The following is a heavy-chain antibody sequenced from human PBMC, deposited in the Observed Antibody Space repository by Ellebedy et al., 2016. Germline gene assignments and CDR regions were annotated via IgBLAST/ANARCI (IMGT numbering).Heavy chain of an antibody. J-gene: IGHJ4*02. Sequence: ASVKVSXXASGYTFTTLSITWVRQVPGQGLEWMGFVNTFSGNTKFAQKFQGRVSMTTDSSTHTAYMDLRSLRSDDTAMYYCAKTSGWGYGENWGQGTLVTVSS. D-gene: IGHD3-10*01. V-gene: IGHV1-18*04. CDR3: AKTSGWGYGEN. CDR2: VNTFSGNT. CDR1: GYTFTTLS.